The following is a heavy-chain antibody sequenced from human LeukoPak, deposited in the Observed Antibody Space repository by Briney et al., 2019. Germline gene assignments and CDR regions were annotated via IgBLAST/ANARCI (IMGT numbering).Heavy chain of an antibody. D-gene: IGHD6-13*01. J-gene: IGHJ4*02. CDR1: GFTFSGYG. CDR2: ISYDGSNK. V-gene: IGHV3-30*03. Sequence: PGGSLRLSCAASGFTFSGYGMHWVRQATGKGLEWVAVISYDGSNKYYADSEKGRFTISRDNSKNTLYLQMNSLRAEDTAVYYCARAAADLYYFDYWGQGTLVTVSS. CDR3: ARAAADLYYFDY.